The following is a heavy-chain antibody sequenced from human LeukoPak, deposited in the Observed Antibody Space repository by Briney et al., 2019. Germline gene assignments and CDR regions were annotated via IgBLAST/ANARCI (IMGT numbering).Heavy chain of an antibody. CDR1: GGSISSSSYY. V-gene: IGHV4-39*07. CDR2: IYYSGST. D-gene: IGHD3-9*01. J-gene: IGHJ5*02. CDR3: ARGRYFDWFRGFDP. Sequence: SETLSLTCTVSGGSISSSSYYWGWIRQPPGKGLEWIGSIYYSGSTNYNPSLKSRVTISVDTSKNQFSLKLSSVTAADTAVYYCARGRYFDWFRGFDPWGQGTLVTVSS.